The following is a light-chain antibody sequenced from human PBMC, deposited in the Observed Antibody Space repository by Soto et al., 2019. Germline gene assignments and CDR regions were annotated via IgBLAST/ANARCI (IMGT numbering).Light chain of an antibody. CDR2: AAS. Sequence: DIQMTQSPSSLSASVGDRVTITCRASQSISSYLNWYQQKPGKAPKLLIYAASSLQSGVPSRFSGSGSGTDFTLTISSLPPEDFATYYCQQSYSTPPTFGGGTKVDIK. CDR3: QQSYSTPPT. J-gene: IGKJ4*01. V-gene: IGKV1-39*01. CDR1: QSISSY.